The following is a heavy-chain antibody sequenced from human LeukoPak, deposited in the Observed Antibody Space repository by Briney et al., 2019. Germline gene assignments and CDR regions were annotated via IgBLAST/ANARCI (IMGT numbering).Heavy chain of an antibody. J-gene: IGHJ4*02. D-gene: IGHD3-22*01. CDR3: ARDTTYYYDSSGYPLFDY. V-gene: IGHV3-30*04. CDR2: ISYDGSNK. CDR1: GFTFSSYA. Sequence: GGSLRLSCAASGFTFSSYAMHWVRQAPGKGLEWVAVISYDGSNKYYADSVKGRFTISRDNAKNTLYLQMNSLRAEDTAVYYCARDTTYYYDSSGYPLFDYWGQGTLVTVSS.